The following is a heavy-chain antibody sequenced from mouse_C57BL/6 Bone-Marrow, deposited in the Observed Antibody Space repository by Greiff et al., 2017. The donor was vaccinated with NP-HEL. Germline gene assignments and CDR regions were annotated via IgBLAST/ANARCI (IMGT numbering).Heavy chain of an antibody. V-gene: IGHV1-64*01. J-gene: IGHJ1*03. CDR1: GYTFTSYW. CDR2: IHPNSGST. Sequence: QVQLQQPGAELVKPGASVKLSCKASGYTFTSYWMHWVKQRPGQGLEWIGMIHPNSGSTNYNEKFKSKATLTVDKSSSTAYMQRSSQTADDSAVYYCVFWYFDFWGTGTTVTVSS. CDR3: VFWYFDF.